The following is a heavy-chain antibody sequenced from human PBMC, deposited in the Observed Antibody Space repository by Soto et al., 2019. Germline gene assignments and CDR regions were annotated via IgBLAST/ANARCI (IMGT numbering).Heavy chain of an antibody. Sequence: SETLSLTCTVSGGSVSSGSYYWSWIRQPPGKGLEWIGYIYYSGSTNYNPSLKSRVTISVDTSKNQFSLKLSSVTAADTAVYYCAGVSLVRYYGWGSYSAVGYYYYGMDVWGEGTTVTVSS. CDR2: IYYSGST. CDR1: GGSVSSGSYY. J-gene: IGHJ6*04. D-gene: IGHD3-10*01. CDR3: AGVSLVRYYGWGSYSAVGYYYYGMDV. V-gene: IGHV4-61*01.